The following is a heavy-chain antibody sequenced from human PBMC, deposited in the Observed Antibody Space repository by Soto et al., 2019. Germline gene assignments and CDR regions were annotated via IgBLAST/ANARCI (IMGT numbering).Heavy chain of an antibody. CDR1: GYTFPNYD. CDR2: MNPTSGNT. V-gene: IGHV1-8*01. Sequence: GASVKVSCKASGYTFPNYDINWVRQATGQGLEWMGWMNPTSGNTGYAQKFQGRVTMTRNTSISTAYMELSSLRSEDTAVYYCATRLRNCRRDPCAFYVDSWGKEPRV. J-gene: IGHJ4*02. D-gene: IGHD2-15*01. CDR3: ATRLRNCRRDPCAFYVDS.